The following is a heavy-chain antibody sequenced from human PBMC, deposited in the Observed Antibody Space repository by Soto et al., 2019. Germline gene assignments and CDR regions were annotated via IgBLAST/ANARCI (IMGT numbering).Heavy chain of an antibody. J-gene: IGHJ6*02. CDR3: ARHTRRWITMVRGPPNYYGMDV. Sequence: PGESLKISCKGSGYSFTSYWIGWVRQMPGKGLEWMGIIYPGDSDTRYSPSFQGQVTISADKSISTAYLQWSSLKASDTAMYYCARHTRRWITMVRGPPNYYGMDVWGQGTTVTVSS. CDR2: IYPGDSDT. CDR1: GYSFTSYW. V-gene: IGHV5-51*01. D-gene: IGHD3-10*01.